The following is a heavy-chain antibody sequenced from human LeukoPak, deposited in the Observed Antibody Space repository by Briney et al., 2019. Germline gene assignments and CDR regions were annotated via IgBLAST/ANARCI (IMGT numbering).Heavy chain of an antibody. Sequence: SETLSLTCAVYGGSFSGYYWSWIRQPPGKGLEWIGEINHSGSTNYNPSLKSRVTISVDTSKNQFSLKLSSVTAADTAVYYCARALWFGELYNWFDPWGQGTLVTVSS. J-gene: IGHJ5*02. V-gene: IGHV4-34*01. CDR1: GGSFSGYY. CDR3: ARALWFGELYNWFDP. CDR2: INHSGST. D-gene: IGHD3-10*01.